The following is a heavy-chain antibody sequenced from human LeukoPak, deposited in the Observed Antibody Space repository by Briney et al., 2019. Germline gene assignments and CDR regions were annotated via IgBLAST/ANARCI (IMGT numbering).Heavy chain of an antibody. Sequence: ASVKVSCKASGYTFTSYGISWVRQAPGQGLEWMGWISAYNGNTNYAQKLQDRVTMTEDTSTDTAYMELSSLRSEDTAVYYCATVGLHHSYYDSSGYRMAGLFDYWGQGTLVTVSS. CDR3: ATVGLHHSYYDSSGYRMAGLFDY. J-gene: IGHJ4*02. V-gene: IGHV1-18*01. CDR1: GYTFTSYG. D-gene: IGHD3-22*01. CDR2: ISAYNGNT.